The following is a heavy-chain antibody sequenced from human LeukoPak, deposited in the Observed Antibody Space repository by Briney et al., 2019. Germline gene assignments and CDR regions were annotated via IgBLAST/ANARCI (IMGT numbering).Heavy chain of an antibody. CDR2: ISGSGGST. J-gene: IGHJ4*02. V-gene: IGHV3-23*01. D-gene: IGHD3-10*02. CDR1: GFTFSSYA. Sequence: GGSLRLSCAASGFTFSSYAMSWVRQAPGKGLEWVSAISGSGGSTYYAGSVKGRFTISRDNSKNTLYLQMNSLGAEDTAVYYCAKLGVRGVITPIDYWGQGTLVTVSS. CDR3: AKLGVRGVITPIDY.